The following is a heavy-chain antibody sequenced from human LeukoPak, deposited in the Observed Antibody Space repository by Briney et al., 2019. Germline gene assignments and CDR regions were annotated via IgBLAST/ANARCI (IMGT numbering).Heavy chain of an antibody. CDR3: AGSHDYGDYYNWFDP. CDR1: GVSISRYY. CDR2: ISYSGST. V-gene: IGHV4-59*01. Sequence: SETLSLTCTVSGVSISRYYWSWIRQPPGKGLEWIGYISYSGSTYYNPSLKTRVTLSIDTSKNQFSLNLTSVTAADTAVYYCAGSHDYGDYYNWFDPWGQGTLVTVSS. D-gene: IGHD4-17*01. J-gene: IGHJ5*02.